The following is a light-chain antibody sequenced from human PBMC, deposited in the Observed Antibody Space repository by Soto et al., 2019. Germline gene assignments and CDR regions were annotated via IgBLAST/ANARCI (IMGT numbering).Light chain of an antibody. J-gene: IGLJ2*01. V-gene: IGLV1-44*01. Sequence: QSVLTQPPSASGTPGQRVTISCSGSSSNIGSNTVNWYQQLPGTAPKLLIYSNNQRPSGVPDRFSGSKSGTSASLAISGLQSEDEADYYCAAWDDSLNGPVVFGGGTKLTLL. CDR1: SSNIGSNT. CDR2: SNN. CDR3: AAWDDSLNGPVV.